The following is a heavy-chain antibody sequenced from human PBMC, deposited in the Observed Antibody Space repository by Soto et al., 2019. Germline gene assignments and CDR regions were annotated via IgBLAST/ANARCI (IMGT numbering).Heavy chain of an antibody. CDR1: GYSCSNYY. Sequence: QVQVVQSGAEVKEPGASVKVSCKASGYSCSNYYTHWVRQAPGQGLEWMGIVNPYGASSNYAQSFQGRVTLTRDTSTNTDYMDLSRLTSDDTAVYYCASVTTIWSNWGQGTLVTVSS. CDR3: ASVTTIWSN. V-gene: IGHV1-46*01. D-gene: IGHD2-21*02. J-gene: IGHJ4*02. CDR2: VNPYGASS.